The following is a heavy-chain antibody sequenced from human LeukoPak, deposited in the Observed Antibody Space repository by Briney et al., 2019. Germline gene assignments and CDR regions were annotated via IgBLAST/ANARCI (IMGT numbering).Heavy chain of an antibody. J-gene: IGHJ3*02. CDR3: ARDRRGYSYGYGAFDI. Sequence: SETLSLTCTVSGGSISSGDYYWSWIRQPPGKGLEWIGRIYTSGSTNYNPSLKSRVTMSVDTSKNQFSLKLSSVTAADTAVYYCARDRRGYSYGYGAFDIWGQGTMVTVSS. D-gene: IGHD5-18*01. V-gene: IGHV4-61*02. CDR2: IYTSGST. CDR1: GGSISSGDYY.